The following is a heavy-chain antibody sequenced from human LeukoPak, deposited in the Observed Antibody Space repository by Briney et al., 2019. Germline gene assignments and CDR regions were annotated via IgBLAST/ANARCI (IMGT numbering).Heavy chain of an antibody. CDR3: AKDRAGAAGD. CDR2: ISYDGSNK. Sequence: GGSLRLSCAASGFTFSSYGMHWVRQAPGKGLEWVAVISYDGSNKYYADSVKGRFTISRDNSKNTLYLQMNSLRAEDTAVYYCAKDRAGAAGDWGQGTLVTVSS. J-gene: IGHJ4*02. D-gene: IGHD1-26*01. CDR1: GFTFSSYG. V-gene: IGHV3-30*18.